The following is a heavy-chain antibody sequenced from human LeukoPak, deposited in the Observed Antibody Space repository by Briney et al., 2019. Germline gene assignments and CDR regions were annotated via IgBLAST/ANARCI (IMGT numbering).Heavy chain of an antibody. CDR1: GYTFTSYG. J-gene: IGHJ3*02. CDR3: ARDLTPYYYDSSGYLRAFDI. Sequence: ASVKVSCKASGYTFTSYGISWVRQAPGQGLEWMGWISAYNGNTNYAQKLQGRVTMTTDTSTSTAYMELSSLRSEDTAVYYCARDLTPYYYDSSGYLRAFDIWGQGTMVTVSS. V-gene: IGHV1-18*01. D-gene: IGHD3-22*01. CDR2: ISAYNGNT.